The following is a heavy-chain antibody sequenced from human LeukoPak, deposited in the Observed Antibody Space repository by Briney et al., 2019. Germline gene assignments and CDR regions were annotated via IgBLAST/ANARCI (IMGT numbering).Heavy chain of an antibody. V-gene: IGHV4-59*01. CDR3: ARVAGYSYGHDY. Sequence: SETLSLTCTVSGGSISSYYWSWIRQPPGKGLEWIGYIYYSGSTNYNPSLKSRVTISVDTSKNQFSLKLSSVTAADTAVYYCARVAGYSYGHDYWGQGTLVTVSS. CDR2: IYYSGST. J-gene: IGHJ4*02. D-gene: IGHD5-18*01. CDR1: GGSISSYY.